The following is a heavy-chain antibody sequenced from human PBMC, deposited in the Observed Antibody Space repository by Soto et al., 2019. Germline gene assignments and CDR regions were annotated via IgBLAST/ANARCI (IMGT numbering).Heavy chain of an antibody. CDR2: ISYDGSNK. CDR1: GFTFSSYA. J-gene: IGHJ4*02. Sequence: QVQLVESGGGVVQPGRSLRLSCAASGFTFSSYAMHWVRQAPGKGLEWVAVISYDGSNKYYADSVKGRFTISRDNSKNTLYLQMNSLRAEDTAVYYCARTDSSGYYYVPYFDYWGQGTLVTVSS. D-gene: IGHD3-22*01. CDR3: ARTDSSGYYYVPYFDY. V-gene: IGHV3-30-3*01.